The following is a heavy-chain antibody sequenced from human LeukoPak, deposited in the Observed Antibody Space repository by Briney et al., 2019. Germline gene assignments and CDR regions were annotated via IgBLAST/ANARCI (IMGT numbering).Heavy chain of an antibody. J-gene: IGHJ4*02. Sequence: SETLSLTCAVYGGSFGGYYWSWIRQPPGKGLEWIGEINHSGSTNYNPSLKSRVTISVDTSKNQFSLKLSSVTAADTAVYYCARGRSYYPFDYWGQGTLVTVSS. D-gene: IGHD3-10*01. CDR3: ARGRSYYPFDY. CDR1: GGSFGGYY. V-gene: IGHV4-34*01. CDR2: INHSGST.